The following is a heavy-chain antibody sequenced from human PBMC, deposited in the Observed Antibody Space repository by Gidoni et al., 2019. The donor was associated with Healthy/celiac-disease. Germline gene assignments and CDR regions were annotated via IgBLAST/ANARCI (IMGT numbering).Heavy chain of an antibody. J-gene: IGHJ4*02. D-gene: IGHD3-22*01. CDR1: GGSISSYY. CDR2: IYYSGST. Sequence: QVQLQESGPGLVKPSETLSLTCTVSGGSISSYYWSWIRQPPGKGLEWIGYIYYSGSTNYNPSLKSRVTISVDTSKNQFSLKLSSVTAADTAVYYCARGSPGKVYYYDSSGYQYYFDYWGQGTLVTVSS. V-gene: IGHV4-59*01. CDR3: ARGSPGKVYYYDSSGYQYYFDY.